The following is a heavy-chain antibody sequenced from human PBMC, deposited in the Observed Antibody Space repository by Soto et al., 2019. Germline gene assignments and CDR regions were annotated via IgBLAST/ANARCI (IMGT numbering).Heavy chain of an antibody. CDR3: ARGPRYSSSWYIGFVARMDV. J-gene: IGHJ6*02. CDR2: ISSSSSTI. V-gene: IGHV3-48*02. Sequence: GGSLRLSCAASGLTFSSYSMNWVRQAPGKGLEWVSYISSSSSTIYYADSVKGRFTISRDNAKNSLYLQMNSLRDEDTAVYYCARGPRYSSSWYIGFVARMDVWGQGTTVTVSS. D-gene: IGHD6-13*01. CDR1: GLTFSSYS.